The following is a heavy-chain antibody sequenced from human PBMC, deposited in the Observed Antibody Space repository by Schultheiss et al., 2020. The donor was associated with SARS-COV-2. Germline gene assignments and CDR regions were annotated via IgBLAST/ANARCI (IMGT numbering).Heavy chain of an antibody. CDR1: GFTFSSYS. CDR2: ISGSGGST. V-gene: IGHV3-23*01. D-gene: IGHD4-11*01. Sequence: GGSLRLSCAASGFTFSSYSMNWVRQAPGKGLEWVSAISGSGGSTYYADSVKGRFTISRDNSKNTLYLQMNSLRAEDTAVYYCAKAFTVTWPHRFDYWGQGTLVTVSS. CDR3: AKAFTVTWPHRFDY. J-gene: IGHJ4*02.